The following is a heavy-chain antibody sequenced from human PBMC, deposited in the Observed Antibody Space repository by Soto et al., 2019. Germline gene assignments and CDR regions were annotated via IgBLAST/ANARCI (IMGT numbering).Heavy chain of an antibody. CDR2: IYPGDSDT. V-gene: IGHV5-51*01. Sequence: GESLKISCKGSGYSFTSYWIGWVRQMPGKGLEWMGIIYPGDSDTRYSPSFQGQVTISADKSISTAYLQWSSLKASDTAMYYCELTIRYCSGGSCYSSLFDPWGQGTLVXV. CDR3: ELTIRYCSGGSCYSSLFDP. D-gene: IGHD2-15*01. CDR1: GYSFTSYW. J-gene: IGHJ5*02.